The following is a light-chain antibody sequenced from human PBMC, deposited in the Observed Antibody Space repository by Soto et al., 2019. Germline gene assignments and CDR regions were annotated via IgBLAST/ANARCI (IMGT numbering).Light chain of an antibody. CDR1: QSVISTY. V-gene: IGKV3D-20*02. CDR3: QQRIT. CDR2: GAS. Sequence: EIVLTQSPGTLSLSPGERATLSCRASQSVISTYLAWYQQKPGQAPRLLISGASSRAAGISDKFSGSGSGTDFTLTISSLEPEDFAVYCCQQRITFGQGTRLEIK. J-gene: IGKJ5*01.